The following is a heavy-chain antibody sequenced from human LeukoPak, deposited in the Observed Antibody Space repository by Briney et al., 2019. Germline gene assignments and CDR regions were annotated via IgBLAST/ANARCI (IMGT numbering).Heavy chain of an antibody. V-gene: IGHV1-2*02. Sequence: ASVKVSCKASGYTFTGYYMHWVRQAPGQGLEWMGWINPNSGGTNYAQKFQGRVTMTRDTPISTAYMELSRLRSDDTAVYYCARAEPYYYGSGSYYLDYWGQGTLVTVSS. J-gene: IGHJ4*02. CDR3: ARAEPYYYGSGSYYLDY. D-gene: IGHD3-10*01. CDR2: INPNSGGT. CDR1: GYTFTGYY.